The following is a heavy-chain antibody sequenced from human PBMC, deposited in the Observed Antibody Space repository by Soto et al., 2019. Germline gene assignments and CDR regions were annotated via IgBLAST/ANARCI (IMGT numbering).Heavy chain of an antibody. J-gene: IGHJ5*02. CDR1: GFTFSNYP. CDR2: ISSNGVSR. D-gene: IGHD1-1*01. V-gene: IGHV3-64D*06. Sequence: GGSLRLSCSASGFTFSNYPMHWVRQAPWKGLEYVSGISSNGVSRYYADPVKGRFNISRDNSKNTVYLQLSSLRGDDTAVYYCVKDRTINGTTGVGPWGQGTLVTVSS. CDR3: VKDRTINGTTGVGP.